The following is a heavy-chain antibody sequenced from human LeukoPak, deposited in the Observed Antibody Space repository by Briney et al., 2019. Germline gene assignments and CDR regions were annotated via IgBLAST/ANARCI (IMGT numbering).Heavy chain of an antibody. V-gene: IGHV3-30-3*01. CDR2: ISYDGTNK. CDR1: GFTFSTYA. CDR3: ARALDEGARFDY. J-gene: IGHJ4*02. Sequence: GRSLRLSCTASGFTFSTYAMHWVRQAPGKGLEWVAVISYDGTNKYYADSMKGRFTISRDNSTNTLYLQMNSLRAEDTAVYYCARALDEGARFDYWGQGTLVTVSS.